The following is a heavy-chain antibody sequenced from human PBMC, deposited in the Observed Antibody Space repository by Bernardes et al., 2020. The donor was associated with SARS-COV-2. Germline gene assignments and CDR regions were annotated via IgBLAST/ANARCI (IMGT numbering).Heavy chain of an antibody. Sequence: SETLSLTCTVSAGSISYYYWSWIRQSPGKGLEWIGNIHYSGRTNYSPSLKSRVTISVDTSQKQFSLKLTSVTAADTAVYYCAAATYGTRGYYYDGSYYYGMDVWGQGTTVTVSS. CDR3: AAATYGTRGYYYDGSYYYGMDV. CDR2: IHYSGRT. J-gene: IGHJ6*02. CDR1: AGSISYYY. D-gene: IGHD3-22*01. V-gene: IGHV4-59*01.